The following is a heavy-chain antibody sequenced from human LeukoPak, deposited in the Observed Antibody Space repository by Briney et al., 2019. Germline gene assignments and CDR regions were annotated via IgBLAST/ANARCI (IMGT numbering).Heavy chain of an antibody. CDR3: ARDPPRAAWVFDY. J-gene: IGHJ4*02. Sequence: GGSLRLSCAASGFTFSNYAMSWVRQAPGKALEGVSAITSGGGTTYYAGSVKGRFTISRDNSKNTLYLQMNSLRAEDTAVYYCARDPPRAAWVFDYWGQGTLVSVSS. CDR2: ITSGGGTT. CDR1: GFTFSNYA. V-gene: IGHV3-23*01. D-gene: IGHD6-25*01.